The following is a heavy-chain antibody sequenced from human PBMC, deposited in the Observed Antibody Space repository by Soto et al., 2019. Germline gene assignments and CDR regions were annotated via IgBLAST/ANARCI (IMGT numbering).Heavy chain of an antibody. CDR2: INPSGGST. J-gene: IGHJ4*02. CDR1: GYTFTSYY. V-gene: IGHV1-46*01. Sequence: ASVKVSCKASGYTFTSYYMHWVRQAPGQGLEWMGIINPSGGSTSYAQKFQGRVTMTRDTSTSTVYMELSSLRSEDTAMYYCARAPHGVLLWFGELPDYWGQGTLVTVSS. CDR3: ARAPHGVLLWFGELPDY. D-gene: IGHD3-10*01.